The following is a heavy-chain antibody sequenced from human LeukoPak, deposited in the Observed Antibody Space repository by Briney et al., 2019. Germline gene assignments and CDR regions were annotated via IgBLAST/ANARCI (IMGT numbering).Heavy chain of an antibody. D-gene: IGHD6-13*01. CDR1: GFTFSSYA. CDR2: VSGSGGST. J-gene: IGHJ4*02. Sequence: GGSLRLSCAASGFTFSSYAMSWVRQAPGKGLEWVSAVSGSGGSTYYADSVRGRFTISRDNSKNTLFLQMNSLRAEDTAVYYCAKDHYSSTWYAADCWGQGTLVTVSS. V-gene: IGHV3-23*01. CDR3: AKDHYSSTWYAADC.